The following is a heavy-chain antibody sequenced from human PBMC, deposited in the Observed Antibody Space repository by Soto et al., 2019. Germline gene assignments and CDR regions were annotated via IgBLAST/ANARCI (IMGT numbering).Heavy chain of an antibody. CDR1: GGSISSYY. CDR2: IYYSGST. Sequence: SETLSLTCTVSGGSISSYYWSWIRQPPGKGLEWIGYIYYSGSTNYNPSLKSRVTISVDTSKNQFSLKLSSVTAADTAVYYCARAEYDYDSSGYYNYWGQGTLVTVSS. J-gene: IGHJ4*02. CDR3: ARAEYDYDSSGYYNY. D-gene: IGHD3-22*01. V-gene: IGHV4-59*01.